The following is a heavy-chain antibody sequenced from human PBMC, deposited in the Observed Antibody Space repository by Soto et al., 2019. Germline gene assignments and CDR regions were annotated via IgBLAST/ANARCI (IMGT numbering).Heavy chain of an antibody. D-gene: IGHD2-15*01. CDR2: ISGSGAGT. CDR1: GFPFSSYA. Sequence: EVHLLESGGGLVQPGGSLRLSCAASGFPFSSYAMSWVRQAPGKGLEWVSGISGSGAGTYYADSVQGRFTISRDNSKNTLYLEMNSLRAEDTAVYYCANARYCSGGSCYGLPYYYGMDVWGQGTTVTVSS. CDR3: ANARYCSGGSCYGLPYYYGMDV. V-gene: IGHV3-23*01. J-gene: IGHJ6*02.